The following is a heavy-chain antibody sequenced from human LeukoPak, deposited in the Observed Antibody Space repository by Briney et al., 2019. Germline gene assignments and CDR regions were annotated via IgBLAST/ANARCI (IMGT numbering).Heavy chain of an antibody. CDR1: GGSISSYY. CDR2: IHYSGTT. Sequence: SETLSLTCTVSGGSISSYYWSWIRQHPGEGLEWIGYIHYSGTTYYNPSLKSRVVISLDTSKNQFSLNLDSVTAADTAVYYCARDPGGEILWFGELFGSQHWGQGTLVTVSS. D-gene: IGHD3-10*01. J-gene: IGHJ1*01. V-gene: IGHV4-59*06. CDR3: ARDPGGEILWFGELFGSQH.